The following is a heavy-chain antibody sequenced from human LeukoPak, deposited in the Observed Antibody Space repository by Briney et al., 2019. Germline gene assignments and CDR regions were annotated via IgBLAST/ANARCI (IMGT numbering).Heavy chain of an antibody. D-gene: IGHD6-13*01. J-gene: IGHJ3*02. CDR2: IIPIFGTA. V-gene: IGHV1-69*13. CDR3: ARDPQAAAGMGAFDI. CDR1: GGTFSSYA. Sequence: ASVKVSCKASGGTFSSYAINWVRQAPGQGLEWMGGIIPIFGTANYAQEFQDRVTITADASTSTAYMELSSLRSEDTAVYYCARDPQAAAGMGAFDIWGQGTMVTVSS.